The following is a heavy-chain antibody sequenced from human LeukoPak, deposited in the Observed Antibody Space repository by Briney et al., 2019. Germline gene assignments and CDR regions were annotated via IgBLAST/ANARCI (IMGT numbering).Heavy chain of an antibody. D-gene: IGHD1-26*01. CDR1: GGSISSGSYY. CDR2: IYTSGST. Sequence: SQTLSLTRTVSGGSISSGSYYWSWIRQPAGKGLEWIGRIYTSGSTNYNPSLKSRVTISVDTSKNQFSLKLSSVTAADTAVYYCARWDVTGWFDPWGQGTLVTVSS. J-gene: IGHJ5*02. CDR3: ARWDVTGWFDP. V-gene: IGHV4-61*02.